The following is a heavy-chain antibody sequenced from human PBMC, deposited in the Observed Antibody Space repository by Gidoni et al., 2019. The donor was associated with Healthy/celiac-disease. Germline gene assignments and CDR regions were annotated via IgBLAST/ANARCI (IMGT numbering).Heavy chain of an antibody. CDR1: GFTFSSYG. CDR3: AKDRWELLGGDVDY. Sequence: QVQLVESGGGVVQPGRSLRLSCAASGFTFSSYGMHWVRQAPGKGLEWVAVISYDGSNKYYADSVKGRFTISRDNSKNTLYLQMNSLRAEDTAVYYCAKDRWELLGGDVDYWGQGTLVTVSS. CDR2: ISYDGSNK. J-gene: IGHJ4*02. V-gene: IGHV3-30*18. D-gene: IGHD1-26*01.